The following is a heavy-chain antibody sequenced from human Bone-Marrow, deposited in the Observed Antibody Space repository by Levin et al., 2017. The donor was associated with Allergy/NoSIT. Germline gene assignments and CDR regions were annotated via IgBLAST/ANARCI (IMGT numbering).Heavy chain of an antibody. CDR2: MKSRTDGGAR. D-gene: IGHD6-25*01. CDR3: TTSRVLSMTAVTEFDY. V-gene: IGHV3-15*01. CDR1: GFTFAKAW. J-gene: IGHJ4*02. Sequence: GESLKISCAASGFTFAKAWMNWVRQAPGRGLEWIGRMKSRTDGGARDHATPVKGRFTIPRDDSKDMLFLQMNTLKTEDTAVYYCTTSRVLSMTAVTEFDYWGQGTLVTVSS.